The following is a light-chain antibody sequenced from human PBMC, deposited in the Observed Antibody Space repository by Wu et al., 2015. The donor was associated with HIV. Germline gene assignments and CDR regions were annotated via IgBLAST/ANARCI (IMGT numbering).Light chain of an antibody. V-gene: IGKV3-20*01. Sequence: EIVLTQSPGTLSLSPGERATLSCRASQSVSSNYLAWYQQKPGQAPRLLIYGASTRATGIPDRFSGSGSGTDFTLTISRLEPEDFAVYYCQQYGSSLYSFGQGTKAGDQT. CDR2: GAS. CDR3: QQYGSSLYS. J-gene: IGKJ2*03. CDR1: QSVSSNY.